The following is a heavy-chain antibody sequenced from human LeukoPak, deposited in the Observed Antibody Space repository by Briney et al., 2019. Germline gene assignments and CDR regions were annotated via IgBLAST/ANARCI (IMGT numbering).Heavy chain of an antibody. CDR1: GYTFTRSD. J-gene: IGHJ6*03. CDR2: MNPNSGKT. CDR3: AFSSYYLQGNYYYMDV. V-gene: IGHV1-8*01. D-gene: IGHD1-26*01. Sequence: AASVKVSCKASGYTFTRSDINWVRQATGQGLEWMGWMNPNSGKTGYAQKFQGRVTMTRNTSINTAYMELRSLRSDDTAVYYCAFSSYYLQGNYYYMDVWGKGTTVTVSS.